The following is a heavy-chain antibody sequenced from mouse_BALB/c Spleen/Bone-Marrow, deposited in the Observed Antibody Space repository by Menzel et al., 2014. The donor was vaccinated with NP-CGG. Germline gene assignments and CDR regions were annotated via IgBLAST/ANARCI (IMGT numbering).Heavy chain of an antibody. Sequence: EVKLVESGGGLVQPGGSLKLSCAASGFDFSSYWMSWVRQAPGKGLEWIGEINPDSSTINYTPSLKDKFIISRVNAKNTLCLQKNKVRSEDTALYYCTRLHYYGYSAYWGQGTLVTVST. CDR1: GFDFSSYW. CDR2: INPDSSTI. CDR3: TRLHYYGYSAY. J-gene: IGHJ3*01. D-gene: IGHD1-2*01. V-gene: IGHV4-1*02.